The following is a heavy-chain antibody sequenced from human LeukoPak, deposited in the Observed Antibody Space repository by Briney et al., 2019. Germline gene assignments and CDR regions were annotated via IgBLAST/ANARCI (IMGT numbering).Heavy chain of an antibody. Sequence: GGSLRPSCAASGFTFSSYWMHWVRQAPGKGLVWVSHINSDGSSTSYADSVKGRFTISRDNAKNTLYLQMNSLRAEDTAVYYCARGLVGATFDYWGQGTLVTVSS. CDR2: INSDGSST. CDR1: GFTFSSYW. V-gene: IGHV3-74*01. J-gene: IGHJ4*02. CDR3: ARGLVGATFDY. D-gene: IGHD1-26*01.